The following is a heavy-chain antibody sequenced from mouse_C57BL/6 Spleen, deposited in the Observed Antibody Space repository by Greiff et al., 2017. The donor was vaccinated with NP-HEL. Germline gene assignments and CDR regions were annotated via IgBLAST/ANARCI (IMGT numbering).Heavy chain of an antibody. V-gene: IGHV1-76*01. CDR3: ARADGYYPYAMDY. CDR1: GYTFTDYY. Sequence: VQLQQSGAELVRPGASVKLSCKASGYTFTDYYINWVKQRPGQGLEWIARIYPGSGNTYYNEKFKGKATLTAEKSSSTAYMQLSSLTSEDSAVYFCARADGYYPYAMDYWGQGTSVTVSS. CDR2: IYPGSGNT. J-gene: IGHJ4*01. D-gene: IGHD2-3*01.